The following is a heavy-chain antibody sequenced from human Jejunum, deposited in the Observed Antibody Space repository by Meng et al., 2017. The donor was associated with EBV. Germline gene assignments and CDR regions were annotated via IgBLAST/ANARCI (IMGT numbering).Heavy chain of an antibody. Sequence: QAQLQGPGQGLVKPSDTLPLTCTVSGDPVTSATYYWSWIRQPPGKGLGWIGYIYNGGSTNYIPSLRTRVTISLDTSKNQFSLKLSSVTAADPAMYYCAYYLSGRGGVGSWGQGTLVTVSS. V-gene: IGHV4-61*01. CDR2: IYNGGST. CDR1: GDPVTSATYY. J-gene: IGHJ4*02. D-gene: IGHD1-26*01. CDR3: AYYLSGRGGVGS.